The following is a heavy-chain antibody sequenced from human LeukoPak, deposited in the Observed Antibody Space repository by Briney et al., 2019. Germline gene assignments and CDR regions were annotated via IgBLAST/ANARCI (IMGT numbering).Heavy chain of an antibody. Sequence: SETLSLTCTVSGDSISSGTYYWSWIRQPPGKGLEWIGSIYHSGSTYYNPSLKSRVTISVDTSKNQFSLKLSSVTAADTAVYYCARGVSGNWFDPWGQGILVTVSS. CDR1: GDSISSGTYY. V-gene: IGHV4-38-2*02. CDR2: IYHSGST. D-gene: IGHD3-10*01. J-gene: IGHJ5*02. CDR3: ARGVSGNWFDP.